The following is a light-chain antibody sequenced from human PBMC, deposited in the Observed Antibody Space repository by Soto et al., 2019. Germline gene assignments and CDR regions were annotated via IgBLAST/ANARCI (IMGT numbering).Light chain of an antibody. CDR2: WAS. CDR1: QSLYNSNNLNY. Sequence: DIVITQSPDSLAVSLGERATINCKSSQSLYNSNNLNYLAWYQQKPGQPPKLLLYWASTRESGVPDRFSGSGSGTDFTLTISSLQAADVAVYYCQQYHSNPSTFGQGTKLEIK. V-gene: IGKV4-1*01. J-gene: IGKJ2*01. CDR3: QQYHSNPST.